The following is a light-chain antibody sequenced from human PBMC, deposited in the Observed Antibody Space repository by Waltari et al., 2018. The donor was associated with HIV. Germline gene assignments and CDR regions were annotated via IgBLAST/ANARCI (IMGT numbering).Light chain of an antibody. J-gene: IGLJ3*02. V-gene: IGLV1-51*01. Sequence: QSVLTQPPSVSAAPGQKVTISCSGRNSNIGNNYVSWYQQIPGTAPKLLIYDNNKRPSGIPDRFSGSKSDTSATLGITGRQTGDEADHRCGTWDSSLSAVVFGGGTKLTVL. CDR3: GTWDSSLSAVV. CDR1: NSNIGNNY. CDR2: DNN.